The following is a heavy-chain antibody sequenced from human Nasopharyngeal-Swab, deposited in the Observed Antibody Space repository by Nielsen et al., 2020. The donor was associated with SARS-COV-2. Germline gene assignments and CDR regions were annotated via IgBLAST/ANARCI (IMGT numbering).Heavy chain of an antibody. CDR3: ATGSGYYRGGYFQH. CDR1: GFTFDDYA. Sequence: SLKISCAASGFTFDDYAMHWVRQAPGKGLEWVSGISWNSGNIGYADSVKGRFTISRDNAKNSLYLQMNSLRAEDTALYYCATGSGYYRGGYFQHWGQGTLVTVSS. D-gene: IGHD3-3*01. V-gene: IGHV3-9*01. CDR2: ISWNSGNI. J-gene: IGHJ1*01.